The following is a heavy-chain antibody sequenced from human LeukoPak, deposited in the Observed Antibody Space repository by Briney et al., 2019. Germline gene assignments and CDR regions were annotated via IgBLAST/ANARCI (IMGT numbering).Heavy chain of an antibody. V-gene: IGHV3-23*01. CDR2: ISGSGGST. Sequence: GGSLRLSCAASGFTFSSYAMSWVRQAPGKGLEWVSAISGSGGSTYYADSVKGRFTISRDNSKNTLYLQMNSLRAEDTAVYYCAKDLRGYYYGSGSYHDAFDIGGQGTMVTVSS. CDR3: AKDLRGYYYGSGSYHDAFDI. J-gene: IGHJ3*02. CDR1: GFTFSSYA. D-gene: IGHD3-10*01.